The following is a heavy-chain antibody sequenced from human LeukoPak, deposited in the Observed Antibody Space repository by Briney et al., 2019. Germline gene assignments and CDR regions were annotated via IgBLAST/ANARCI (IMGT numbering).Heavy chain of an antibody. CDR3: AKDLKTYDSSGYLDY. D-gene: IGHD3-22*01. CDR1: GFTFSIYA. CDR2: IGGGGGGT. V-gene: IGHV3-23*01. Sequence: PGGSLRLSCAASGFTFSIYAMSWVRQAPGKGLEWVSAIGGGGGGTYYADSVKGRFTISRDNSKNTLYLQMNSLRAEDTAVYYCAKDLKTYDSSGYLDYWGQGTLVTVSS. J-gene: IGHJ4*02.